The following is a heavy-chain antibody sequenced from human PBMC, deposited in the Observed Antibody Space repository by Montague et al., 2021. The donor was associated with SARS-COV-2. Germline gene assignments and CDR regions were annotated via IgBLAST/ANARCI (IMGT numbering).Heavy chain of an antibody. Sequence: SETLSLTCAVYGGSFSGYYWSWIRQPPGKGLEWIGEINHSGSTNYNPSLKSRVTISVDTSKIQFSLKLSSVTAADTAVYYCARGRKRITVVRGVIIDWFDPWGQGTLVTVSS. CDR1: GGSFSGYY. V-gene: IGHV4-34*01. J-gene: IGHJ5*02. CDR3: ARGRKRITVVRGVIIDWFDP. CDR2: INHSGST. D-gene: IGHD3-10*01.